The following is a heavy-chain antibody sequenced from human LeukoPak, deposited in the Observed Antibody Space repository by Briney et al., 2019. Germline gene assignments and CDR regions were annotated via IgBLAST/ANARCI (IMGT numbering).Heavy chain of an antibody. Sequence: GGSLRLSCAASGFTFSSYEMNWVRQAPGKGLEWVSYISSSSSYIYYADSVKGRFTISRDNAKNSLYLQMNSLRAEDTAVYYCARDGSYSSSWYFDYWGQGTLVTVSS. V-gene: IGHV3-21*01. CDR2: ISSSSSYI. CDR1: GFTFSSYE. D-gene: IGHD6-13*01. J-gene: IGHJ4*02. CDR3: ARDGSYSSSWYFDY.